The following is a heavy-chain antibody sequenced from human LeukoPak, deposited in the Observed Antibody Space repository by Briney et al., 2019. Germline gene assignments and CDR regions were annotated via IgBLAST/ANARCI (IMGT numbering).Heavy chain of an antibody. D-gene: IGHD3-22*01. CDR2: TYYRSKWYN. V-gene: IGHV6-1*01. Sequence: SQTLSLTCAISGDSVSSNSAAWNWIRQSPSRGLEWLGRTYYRSKWYNDYAVSVKSRITINPDTSKNQFSLKLSSVTAADTAVYYCARLGYYYDSSGYYGLAYYYYYYMDVWGKGTTVTISS. CDR3: ARLGYYYDSSGYYGLAYYYYYYMDV. J-gene: IGHJ6*03. CDR1: GDSVSSNSAA.